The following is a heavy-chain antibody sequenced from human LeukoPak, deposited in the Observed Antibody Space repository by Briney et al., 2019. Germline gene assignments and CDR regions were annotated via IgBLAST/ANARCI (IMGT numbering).Heavy chain of an antibody. J-gene: IGHJ4*02. V-gene: IGHV3-43*01. Sequence: PGGSLRLSCAASGFTFDDYTMHWVRQAPGKGLEWVSLISWDGGSPSYADSVKGRFTISRDNSKNTLYLQMNSLRAEDTAVYYCVKDWAGSFDYWGQGTLVTVSS. CDR1: GFTFDDYT. D-gene: IGHD6-19*01. CDR3: VKDWAGSFDY. CDR2: ISWDGGSP.